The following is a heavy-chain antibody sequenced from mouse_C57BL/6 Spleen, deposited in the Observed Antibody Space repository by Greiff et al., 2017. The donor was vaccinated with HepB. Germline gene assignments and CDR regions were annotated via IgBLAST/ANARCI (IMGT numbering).Heavy chain of an antibody. CDR3: ARDNYDYDTWFAY. J-gene: IGHJ3*01. V-gene: IGHV5-6*01. Sequence: EVKLMESGGDLVKPGGSLKLSCAASGFTFSSYGMSWVRQTPDKRLEWVATISSGGSYTYYPDSVKGRFTISRDNAKNTLYLQMSSLKSEDTAMYYCARDNYDYDTWFAYWGQGTLVTVSA. CDR1: GFTFSSYG. CDR2: ISSGGSYT. D-gene: IGHD2-4*01.